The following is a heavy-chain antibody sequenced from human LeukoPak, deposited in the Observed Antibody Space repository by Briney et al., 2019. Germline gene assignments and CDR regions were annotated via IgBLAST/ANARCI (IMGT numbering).Heavy chain of an antibody. CDR3: ARDAVDTANAV. J-gene: IGHJ6*02. CDR1: GFTFTTYW. D-gene: IGHD5-18*01. V-gene: IGHV3-74*01. CDR2: INSDGSIT. Sequence: GGSLRLSCAASGFTFTTYWMHWIRQAPGKGLVWVSHINSDGSITSYADSVKGRFTISRDNAKNTLYLQMNSLRAEDTAVYYCARDAVDTANAVWGQGTTVTVSS.